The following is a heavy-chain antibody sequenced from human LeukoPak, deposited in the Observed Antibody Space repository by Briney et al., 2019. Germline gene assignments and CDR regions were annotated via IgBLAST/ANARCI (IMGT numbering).Heavy chain of an antibody. CDR3: ARDAVDTANAV. J-gene: IGHJ6*02. CDR1: GFTFTTYW. D-gene: IGHD5-18*01. V-gene: IGHV3-74*01. CDR2: INSDGSIT. Sequence: GGSLRLSCAASGFTFTTYWMHWIRQAPGKGLVWVSHINSDGSITSYADSVKGRFTISRDNAKNTLYLQMNSLRAEDTAVYYCARDAVDTANAVWGQGTTVTVSS.